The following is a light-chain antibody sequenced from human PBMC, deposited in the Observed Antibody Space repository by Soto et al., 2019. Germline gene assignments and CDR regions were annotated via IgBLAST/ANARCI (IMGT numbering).Light chain of an antibody. CDR1: QSVSSSY. Sequence: EIVLTQSPGTLSLSPGERATLSCRGSQSVSSSYLAWYQQKPGQAPRLIIYGASTRATGIPARFSGSGSGTEFILSIGSLQSEDVAVYYCQQYNDWPPTFGQGTKVDIK. V-gene: IGKV3-15*01. CDR3: QQYNDWPPT. J-gene: IGKJ1*01. CDR2: GAS.